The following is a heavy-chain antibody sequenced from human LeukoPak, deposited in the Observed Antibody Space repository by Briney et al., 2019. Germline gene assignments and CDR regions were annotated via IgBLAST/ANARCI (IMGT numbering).Heavy chain of an antibody. CDR3: ARSAPDGYSSVGY. D-gene: IGHD6-19*01. V-gene: IGHV1-18*01. J-gene: IGHJ4*02. Sequence: ASVKVSCKASGYTFTSYGINWVRQAPGQGLEWMGWISAYNGNTIYAQRLQGRVTMTTDTSTSTAYMDLRSLRSDDTAVYYCARSAPDGYSSVGYWGQGTLVTVSS. CDR2: ISAYNGNT. CDR1: GYTFTSYG.